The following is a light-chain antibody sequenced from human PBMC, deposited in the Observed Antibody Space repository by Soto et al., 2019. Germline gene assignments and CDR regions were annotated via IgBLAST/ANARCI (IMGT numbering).Light chain of an antibody. CDR1: QRISNNY. Sequence: EIVLTQSPGTLSLSPGERATLSCRASQRISNNYLAWYQQRPGQAPRLLIYGASSRANGIPEGFSGSEAGADFAITVSSLEPEDFAVYYCQQYGSSPPITFGQGTRLEIK. V-gene: IGKV3-20*01. J-gene: IGKJ5*01. CDR2: GAS. CDR3: QQYGSSPPIT.